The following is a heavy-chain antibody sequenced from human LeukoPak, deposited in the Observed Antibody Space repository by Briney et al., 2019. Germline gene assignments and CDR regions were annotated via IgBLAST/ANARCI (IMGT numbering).Heavy chain of an antibody. Sequence: SETLSLTCTVSGDSISSGSFYWSWIRQPAGRGLEWIGRIYPSGSTNYNPSLKSRVTISVDTSKNQFSLKLSSVTAADTAVYYCARDVLAAPGTFDYWGQGTLVTVSS. CDR1: GDSISSGSFY. V-gene: IGHV4-61*02. J-gene: IGHJ4*02. CDR3: ARDVLAAPGTFDY. D-gene: IGHD6-13*01. CDR2: IYPSGST.